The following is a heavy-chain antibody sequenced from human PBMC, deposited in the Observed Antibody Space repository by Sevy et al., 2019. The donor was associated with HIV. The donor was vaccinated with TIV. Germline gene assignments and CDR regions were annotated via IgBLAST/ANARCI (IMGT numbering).Heavy chain of an antibody. Sequence: ASVKVSCKASGYIFTGYYIHWVRQAPGQGLEWMGWIGPNSGGTNYAQKFQGRVTMTRDTSISTAYMELSSLRSDDTAVYYCARVGDITMIESWFDPWGQGTLVTVSS. D-gene: IGHD3-22*01. V-gene: IGHV1-2*02. CDR1: GYIFTGYY. CDR3: ARVGDITMIESWFDP. J-gene: IGHJ5*02. CDR2: IGPNSGGT.